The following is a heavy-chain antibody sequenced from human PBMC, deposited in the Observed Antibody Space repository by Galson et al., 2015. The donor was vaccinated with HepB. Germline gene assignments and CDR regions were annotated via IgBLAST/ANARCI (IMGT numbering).Heavy chain of an antibody. CDR1: GFTFSSYA. CDR2: ISGSGGST. V-gene: IGHV3-23*01. CDR3: AKDGVGYCSSTSCRTYYYYGMDV. D-gene: IGHD2-2*01. J-gene: IGHJ6*02. Sequence: SLRLSCAASGFTFSSYAMSWVRQAPGKGLEWVSAISGSGGSTYYADSVKGRFTISRDNSKNTLYLQMNSLRAEDTAVYYCAKDGVGYCSSTSCRTYYYYGMDVWGQGTTVTVSS.